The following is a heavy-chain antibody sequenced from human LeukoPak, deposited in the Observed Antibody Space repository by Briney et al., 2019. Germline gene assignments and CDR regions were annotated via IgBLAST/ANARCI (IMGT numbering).Heavy chain of an antibody. CDR2: IHHSGST. J-gene: IGHJ4*02. CDR1: GYSISSGYY. Sequence: SETLSLTCTVSGYSISSGYYWGWIRQPPGKGLEWIGSIHHSGSTYYKPSLKSRVTISVDTSKNQFSLKLSSVTAADTAVYYCARVVINYYFDYWGQGTLVTVSS. V-gene: IGHV4-38-2*02. CDR3: ARVVINYYFDY. D-gene: IGHD3-16*02.